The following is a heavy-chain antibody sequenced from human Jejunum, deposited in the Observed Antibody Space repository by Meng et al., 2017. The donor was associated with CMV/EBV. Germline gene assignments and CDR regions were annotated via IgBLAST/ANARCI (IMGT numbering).Heavy chain of an antibody. J-gene: IGHJ4*02. CDR1: GFTFSSYA. Sequence: EVQLLESGGGWVQPGGSWRLSCAASGFTFSSYAMSWVRQAPGKGLEWVSLISGSGGSTYYADSVKGRFTISRDNSKNTLYLQMNSLRAGDTAVYYCAKAGCSGGSCYRPPDYWGQGTLVTVSS. D-gene: IGHD2-15*01. V-gene: IGHV3-23*01. CDR3: AKAGCSGGSCYRPPDY. CDR2: ISGSGGST.